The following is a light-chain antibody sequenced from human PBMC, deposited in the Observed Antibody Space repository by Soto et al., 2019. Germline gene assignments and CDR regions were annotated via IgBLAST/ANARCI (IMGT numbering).Light chain of an antibody. CDR1: QSVSSN. CDR2: GAS. CDR3: QQYNSYS. J-gene: IGKJ1*01. V-gene: IGKV3-15*01. Sequence: EIVMTQSPATLSVSPGERATLSCRASQSVSSNLAWFQQKPGQAPRLLIHGASTRATGIPARFSGSGSGTEFTLTITSLQSDDFATYYCQQYNSYSFGQGTKVDIK.